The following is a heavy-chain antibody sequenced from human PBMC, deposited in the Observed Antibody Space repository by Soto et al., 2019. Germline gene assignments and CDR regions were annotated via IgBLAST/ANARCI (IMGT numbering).Heavy chain of an antibody. CDR2: ISYDGSNI. Sequence: QVQLVESGGGVVQPGRSLRLSCATSGFTFSNYGMNWIRQAPGKGLEWVAFISYDGSNIHFPDSVKGRFTISRDNPKNTLQLQMNSLRADDAAVYYCATTECCTNGLCYPGGLDYWGQGTRVTVSS. D-gene: IGHD2-8*01. J-gene: IGHJ4*02. CDR1: GFTFSNYG. V-gene: IGHV3-30*03. CDR3: ATTECCTNGLCYPGGLDY.